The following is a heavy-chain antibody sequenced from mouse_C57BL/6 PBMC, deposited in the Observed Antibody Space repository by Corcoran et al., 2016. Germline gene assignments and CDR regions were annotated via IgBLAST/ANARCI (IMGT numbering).Heavy chain of an antibody. Sequence: EVQLQQSGPELVKPGASVKISCKASGYTFTDYYMNWVKQSHGKSLEWIGDINPNNGGTSYNQKFKGKATLTVDKSSSTAYMELRSLTSEDSAVYYCARCWDPLYYAMDYWGQGTSVTVSS. J-gene: IGHJ4*01. CDR1: GYTFTDYY. D-gene: IGHD4-1*01. CDR2: INPNNGGT. CDR3: ARCWDPLYYAMDY. V-gene: IGHV1-26*01.